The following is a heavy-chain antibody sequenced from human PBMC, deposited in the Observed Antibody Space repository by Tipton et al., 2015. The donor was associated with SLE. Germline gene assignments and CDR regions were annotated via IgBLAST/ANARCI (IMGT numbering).Heavy chain of an antibody. CDR2: IKWNSGNI. D-gene: IGHD6-19*01. CDR3: VREQYSSGQGILKEDY. V-gene: IGHV3-9*01. J-gene: IGHJ4*02. CDR1: GFTFGKYE. Sequence: SLRLSCVASGFTFGKYEMNWVRQAPGKGLEWVSGIKWNSGNIAYADSVRGRFTISMDNAKNSLVLQMNSLRTEDTALYYCVREQYSSGQGILKEDYWGQGTLVTVSS.